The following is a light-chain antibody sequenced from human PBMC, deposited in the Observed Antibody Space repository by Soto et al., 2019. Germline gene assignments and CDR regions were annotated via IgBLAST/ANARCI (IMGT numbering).Light chain of an antibody. J-gene: IGKJ2*01. CDR3: QQRSNWPRYT. CDR2: DAS. Sequence: EIVLTQSPATLSLSPGERATLSCRASQSVSSYLAWYQQKPGQAPRLLIYDASNRATGIPARFSGSGSGTDFTLTISSLAPEDFAVSYCQQRSNWPRYTFGQGTKLEIK. V-gene: IGKV3-11*01. CDR1: QSVSSY.